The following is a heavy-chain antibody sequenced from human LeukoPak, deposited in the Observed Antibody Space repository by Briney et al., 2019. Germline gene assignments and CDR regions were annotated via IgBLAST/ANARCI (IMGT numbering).Heavy chain of an antibody. CDR1: GFTFSSYG. J-gene: IGHJ4*02. V-gene: IGHV3-33*01. Sequence: GRSLRLSCAASGFTFSSYGMHWVRQAPGKGLEWVAVIWYDGSNKYYADSVKGRFTISRDNSKNTLYLQMNSLRAEDTAVYYCAREGGYYGGFDYWGQGTLVTVSS. CDR2: IWYDGSNK. D-gene: IGHD3-22*01. CDR3: AREGGYYGGFDY.